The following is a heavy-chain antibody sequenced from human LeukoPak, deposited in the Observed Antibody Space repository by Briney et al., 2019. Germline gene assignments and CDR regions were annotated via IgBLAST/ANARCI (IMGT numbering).Heavy chain of an antibody. V-gene: IGHV3-23*01. CDR3: ARDPSYSENLDY. D-gene: IGHD1-26*01. Sequence: GGTLRLSCAASGFTFSSYGLNWVRQAPGKGLEWVSVISGSGGSTYYADSVKGRFTISRDNAKNTLYLQMNSLRAEDTAVYYCARDPSYSENLDYWGQGTLVTVSS. CDR2: ISGSGGST. J-gene: IGHJ4*02. CDR1: GFTFSSYG.